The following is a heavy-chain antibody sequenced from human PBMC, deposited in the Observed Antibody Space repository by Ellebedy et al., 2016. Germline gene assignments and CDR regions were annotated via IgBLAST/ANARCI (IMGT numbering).Heavy chain of an antibody. CDR3: ARSFYASGSYHAFDY. D-gene: IGHD3-10*01. V-gene: IGHV1-46*04. CDR1: GYTLTSYY. Sequence: ASVKVSCKASGYTLTSYYIHWVRQAPGQGLEWMGIINPSGGSTNYAQKLQGRVTMTRDTSTSTVYMGLNSLRSEDTDVYYCARSFYASGSYHAFDYWGQGTLVTVSS. CDR2: INPSGGST. J-gene: IGHJ4*02.